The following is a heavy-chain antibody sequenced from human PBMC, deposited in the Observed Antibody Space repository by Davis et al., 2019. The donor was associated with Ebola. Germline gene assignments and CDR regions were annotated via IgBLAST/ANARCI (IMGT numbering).Heavy chain of an antibody. CDR3: ARDLAVAGRGPIDH. J-gene: IGHJ4*02. Sequence: PGGSLRLSCAASGFTFSNYWMSWVRQAPGKGPGWVANIKQDGTEKYYVDSVKGRFTISRDNAKNSLFLQMNSLRVEDTAVFYCARDLAVAGRGPIDHWGQGTLVTVSS. V-gene: IGHV3-7*01. CDR1: GFTFSNYW. CDR2: IKQDGTEK. D-gene: IGHD6-19*01.